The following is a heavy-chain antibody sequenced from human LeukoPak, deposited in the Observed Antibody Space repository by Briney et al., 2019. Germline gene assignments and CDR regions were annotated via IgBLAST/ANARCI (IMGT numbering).Heavy chain of an antibody. CDR3: ARVGVDIVATALDY. D-gene: IGHD5-12*01. CDR1: GYSISSGYY. V-gene: IGHV4-38-2*02. Sequence: KPSETLSLPCTVSGYSISSGYYWGWIRQPPGRGLEWIGSVYHSGSTYSPPSLKRRVTIAVATTKNQFSLKLSSVTAADTAVYYCARVGVDIVATALDYWGQGTLVTVSS. J-gene: IGHJ4*02. CDR2: VYHSGST.